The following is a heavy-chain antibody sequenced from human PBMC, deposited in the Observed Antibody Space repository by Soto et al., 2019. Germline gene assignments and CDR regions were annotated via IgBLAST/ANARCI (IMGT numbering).Heavy chain of an antibody. J-gene: IGHJ4*02. CDR1: GFTFSNYG. Sequence: LRLSCAASGFTFSNYGMHWVRQAPGKGLEWVAVMSYDGSNKYYGDSVKGRFTISRDNSKNTLYLQMNSLRAEDTAVYYCAKEVWGYCSGGTCYSFDSWGQGTLVTISS. V-gene: IGHV3-30*18. D-gene: IGHD2-15*01. CDR2: MSYDGSNK. CDR3: AKEVWGYCSGGTCYSFDS.